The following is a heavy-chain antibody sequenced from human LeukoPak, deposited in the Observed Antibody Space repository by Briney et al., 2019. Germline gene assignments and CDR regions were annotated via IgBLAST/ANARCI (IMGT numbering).Heavy chain of an antibody. D-gene: IGHD1-26*01. Sequence: SETLSLTCAVYGGSFSGYYWSWIRQPPGKGLEWIGEINHSGSTNYNPSLKSRVTISVDTSKNQFSLKLSSVTAADTAVYYCARASGSQHDYWGQGTLVTVSS. J-gene: IGHJ4*02. CDR3: ARASGSQHDY. CDR2: INHSGST. CDR1: GGSFSGYY. V-gene: IGHV4-34*01.